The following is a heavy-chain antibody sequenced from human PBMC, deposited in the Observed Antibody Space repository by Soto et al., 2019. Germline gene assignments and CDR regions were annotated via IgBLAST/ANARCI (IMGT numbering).Heavy chain of an antibody. CDR2: IYYSGST. CDR1: GGSIGSDY. J-gene: IGHJ3*02. D-gene: IGHD3-10*01. CDR3: ARVWGGAFDI. V-gene: IGHV4-59*01. Sequence: SETLSLTCTVSGGSIGSDYWSWIRQRPGKGLEWIGYIYYSGSTNYNPSLKSRVTISVDTSKNQFSLKLSSVTAADTAVYYCARVWGGAFDIWGQGTMVT.